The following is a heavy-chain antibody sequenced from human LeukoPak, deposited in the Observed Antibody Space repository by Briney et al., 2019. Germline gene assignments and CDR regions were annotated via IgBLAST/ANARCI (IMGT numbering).Heavy chain of an antibody. D-gene: IGHD2-15*01. V-gene: IGHV3-7*01. CDR1: GFSLSSYW. CDR2: INQDGSEK. J-gene: IGHJ4*02. Sequence: GGSLRLFCATSGFSLSSYWMIWVRQAPGKGLEWVANINQDGSEKNYMDSVKGRFTISRDNAKNSLYLQMNSLRAEDTAVYYCARARYCDYWGQGTLVTVSS. CDR3: ARARYCDY.